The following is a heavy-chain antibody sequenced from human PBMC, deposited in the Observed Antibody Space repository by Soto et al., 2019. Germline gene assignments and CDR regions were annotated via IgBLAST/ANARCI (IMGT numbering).Heavy chain of an antibody. CDR1: GYTLTNYA. Sequence: QVQFVQSGAEVKKPGASVRVSCKPSGYTLTNYAIQWVRQAAGQRLEWLAWIAPGRCHATYLQMFQGRLTITRDSSTITFYMDPSRLTSEGSAVYFCTRYLNGGNPFDYWGQGTLVTVS. V-gene: IGHV1-3*01. CDR3: TRYLNGGNPFDY. J-gene: IGHJ4*02. CDR2: IAPGRCHA. D-gene: IGHD2-8*01.